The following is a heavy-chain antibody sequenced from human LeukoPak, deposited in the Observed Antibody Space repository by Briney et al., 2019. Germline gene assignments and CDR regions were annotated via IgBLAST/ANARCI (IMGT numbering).Heavy chain of an antibody. J-gene: IGHJ3*01. CDR3: VTGGPCRRDGYTVVYDAFDL. CDR1: EFTSRMSS. V-gene: IGHV3-7*02. D-gene: IGHD5-24*01. Sequence: GGSLRLSCAASEFTSRMSSMSWVRQAPGKGLEWVSNMKHIGGETYYADSVKGRFTISREDAKNSLFLQLNLLRAADTDIYDYVTGGPCRRDGYTVVYDAFDLWGQGTMVTVSS. CDR2: MKHIGGET.